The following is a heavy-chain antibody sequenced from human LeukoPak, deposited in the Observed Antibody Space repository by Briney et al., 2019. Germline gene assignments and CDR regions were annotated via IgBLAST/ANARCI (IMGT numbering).Heavy chain of an antibody. CDR2: ISGDGGST. D-gene: IGHD1-14*01. J-gene: IGHJ6*02. CDR3: AKDVGIRNRYGRFGMDV. CDR1: GFTFDDYA. V-gene: IGHV3-43*02. Sequence: PGGSLRLSCAASGFTFDDYAMHWVRQAPGKGLEWVPLISGDGGSTYYADSVKGRFTISRDNSKNSLYLQMNSLRTEDTALYYCAKDVGIRNRYGRFGMDVWGQGTTVTVSS.